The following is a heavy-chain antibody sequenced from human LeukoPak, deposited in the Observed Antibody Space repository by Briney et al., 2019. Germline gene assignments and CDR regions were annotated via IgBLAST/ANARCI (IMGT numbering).Heavy chain of an antibody. CDR2: ISGSGGST. V-gene: IGHV3-23*01. J-gene: IGHJ5*02. D-gene: IGHD2-2*02. CDR1: GFTFSSYA. Sequence: GGSLRLSCAASGFTFSSYAMSWVRQAPGKGLEWVSAISGSGGSTYHADSVKGRFTISRDNSKSTLYLQMDSLRAEDTAVYYCAKWGYCTGTSCYIRDPFYWFDPWGQGTLVTVSS. CDR3: AKWGYCTGTSCYIRDPFYWFDP.